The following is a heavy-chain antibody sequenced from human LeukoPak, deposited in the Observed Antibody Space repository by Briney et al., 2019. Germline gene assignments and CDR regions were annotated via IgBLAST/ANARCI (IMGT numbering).Heavy chain of an antibody. V-gene: IGHV4-59*01. CDR3: AREGPYGDYVSYFQH. D-gene: IGHD4-17*01. J-gene: IGHJ1*01. Sequence: SETLSLTCTVSGGSISSYYWSWIRQPPGKGLEWLGYIYYSGSTNYNPSPKSRVTISVDTSKNQFSLKLSSVTAADTAVYYCAREGPYGDYVSYFQHWGQGTLVTVSS. CDR1: GGSISSYY. CDR2: IYYSGST.